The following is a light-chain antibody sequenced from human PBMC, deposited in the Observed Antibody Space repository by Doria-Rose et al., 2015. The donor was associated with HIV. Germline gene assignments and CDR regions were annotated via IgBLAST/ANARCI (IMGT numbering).Light chain of an antibody. CDR3: HQYGTSWT. CDR2: DGS. V-gene: IGKV3-20*01. Sequence: TQSPGTLALSTGERATLSCRASQSVSSTYLAWYQQKPGQAPSLLIYDGSTRATGIPDRFSASGSGTDFTLTINRLEPEDFALYYCHQYGTSWTFGQGTKVEI. CDR1: QSVSSTY. J-gene: IGKJ1*01.